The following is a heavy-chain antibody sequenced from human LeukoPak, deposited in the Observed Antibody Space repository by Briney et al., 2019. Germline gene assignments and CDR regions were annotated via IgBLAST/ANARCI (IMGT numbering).Heavy chain of an antibody. CDR2: IRYDGSNK. CDR3: ASGPNWYFDL. Sequence: GGSLRLSCAASGFTFSSYGXXXXXXXXXXXXXXVAFIRYDGSNKYYADSVKGRFTISRDNSKNTLYLQMNSLRAEDTAVYYCASGPNWYFDLWGRGTLVTVSS. D-gene: IGHD2-15*01. V-gene: IGHV3-30*02. CDR1: GFTFSSYG. J-gene: IGHJ2*01.